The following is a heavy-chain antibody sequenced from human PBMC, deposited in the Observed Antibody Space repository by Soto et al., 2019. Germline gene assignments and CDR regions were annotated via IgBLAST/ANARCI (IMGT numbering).Heavy chain of an antibody. CDR2: ITISGDDA. D-gene: IGHD2-15*01. Sequence: EVQLLESGGDLVQPGGSLRLSCLASGFTFSSYAMTSVRQAPGRGLECVSVITISGDDAHYVRSVKGRFTNSRDNSKNTLLLQMDSLRVDETADYYCAKGTAPLCSGVSCYPFDRWGQGTLVTVSS. CDR3: AKGTAPLCSGVSCYPFDR. CDR1: GFTFSSYA. J-gene: IGHJ4*02. V-gene: IGHV3-23*05.